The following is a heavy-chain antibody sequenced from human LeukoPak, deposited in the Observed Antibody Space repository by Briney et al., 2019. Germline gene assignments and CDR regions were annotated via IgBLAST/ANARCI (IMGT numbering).Heavy chain of an antibody. CDR3: ARLVRGRGSYLAFDI. J-gene: IGHJ3*02. D-gene: IGHD1-26*01. CDR1: GSAISSSSYY. Sequence: SERLSLTCTVSGSAISSSSYYWGWISQPPGKGLEWIGSIYYSGSTYYNPSLKSRVTISVDTSKNQFSLKLSSVTAADTAVYYCARLVRGRGSYLAFDIWGQGTMVTVSS. CDR2: IYYSGST. V-gene: IGHV4-39*01.